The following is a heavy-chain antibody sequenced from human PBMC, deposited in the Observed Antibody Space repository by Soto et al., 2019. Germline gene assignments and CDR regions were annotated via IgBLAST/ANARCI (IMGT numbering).Heavy chain of an antibody. J-gene: IGHJ6*02. CDR1: GLTFSSYA. D-gene: IGHD5-12*01. CDR2: IGGSGDYT. V-gene: IGHV3-23*01. CDR3: AKVVDFYGMDV. Sequence: VQLLESGGGLVQPGGSLRLSCVASGLTFSSYAMAWVRQAPGKGLQWVSSIGGSGDYTYSADSVKGRFTISRDNSKNTLYLQMNSLRAEDTAVYYCAKVVDFYGMDVWGQGTTVSVSS.